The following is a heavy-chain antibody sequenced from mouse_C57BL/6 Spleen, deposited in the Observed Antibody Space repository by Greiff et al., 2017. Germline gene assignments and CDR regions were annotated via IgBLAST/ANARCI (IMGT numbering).Heavy chain of an antibody. CDR1: GYTFTDYN. D-gene: IGHD2-4*01. V-gene: IGHV1-22*01. J-gene: IGHJ4*01. CDR3: ARWRLRQGVYYAMDY. CDR2: INPNNGGT. Sequence: VQLQQSGPELVKPGASVKMSCKASGYTFTDYNMHWVKQSHGKSLEWIGYINPNNGGTSYNQKFKGKATLTVNKSSSTAYMELRSLTSEDSAVYYCARWRLRQGVYYAMDYWGQGTSVTVSS.